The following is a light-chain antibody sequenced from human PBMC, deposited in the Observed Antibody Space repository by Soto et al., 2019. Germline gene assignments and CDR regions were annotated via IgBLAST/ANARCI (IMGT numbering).Light chain of an antibody. Sequence: QSVLTQPPSASGTPGQSVTISCSGSSSNTGSNTVNWYQQLPGTAPKLLIYSDNQRPSGVPDRFSGSKSGTSASLAISGLQSEDEAEFYCAAWDDNLNGVVFGGGTKLTVL. J-gene: IGLJ2*01. CDR2: SDN. CDR1: SSNTGSNT. V-gene: IGLV1-44*01. CDR3: AAWDDNLNGVV.